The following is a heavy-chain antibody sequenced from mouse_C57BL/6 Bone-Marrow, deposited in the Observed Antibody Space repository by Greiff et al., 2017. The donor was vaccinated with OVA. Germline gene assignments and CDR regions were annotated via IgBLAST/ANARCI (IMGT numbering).Heavy chain of an antibody. CDR1: GFTFSSYG. J-gene: IGHJ4*01. D-gene: IGHD2-4*01. V-gene: IGHV5-6*01. Sequence: EVQRVESGGDLVKPGGSLKLSCAASGFTFSSYGMSWVRQTPDKRLEWVATISSGGSYTYYPDSVQGRVTISRDNAKNTLYLQMSSLKSEDTAMYYCARQDDYDEEVYAMDYWGQGTSVTVSS. CDR2: ISSGGSYT. CDR3: ARQDDYDEEVYAMDY.